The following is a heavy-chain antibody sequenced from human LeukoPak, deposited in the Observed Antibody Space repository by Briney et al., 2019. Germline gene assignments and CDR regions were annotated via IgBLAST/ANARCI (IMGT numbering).Heavy chain of an antibody. V-gene: IGHV3-48*03. CDR1: GFTFSSYE. D-gene: IGHD2-21*01. J-gene: IGHJ4*02. CDR3: AKFLPTHIVVANYYFDY. Sequence: GGSLRLSCAASGFTFSSYEMNWVRQAPGKGLEWVSYISSSGSTIYYADSVKGRFTISRDNAKNSLYLQMNSLRAEDTAVYYCAKFLPTHIVVANYYFDYWGQGTLVAVSS. CDR2: ISSSGSTI.